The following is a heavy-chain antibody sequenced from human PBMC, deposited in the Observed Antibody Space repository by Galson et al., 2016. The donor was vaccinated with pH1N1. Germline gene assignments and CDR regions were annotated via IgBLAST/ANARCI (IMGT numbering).Heavy chain of an antibody. CDR3: ARPDYVDVDLDDWYFAL. CDR1: GVSVNSPTYY. V-gene: IGHV4-61*02. J-gene: IGHJ2*01. CDR2: FHTSGST. Sequence: TLSLTCTVSGVSVNSPTYYWSWIRQPAGKGLEWIGRFHTSGSTNYKPSLNSRVTISLDASNNQFSLKLTSVTAADTAVYYCARPDYVDVDLDDWYFALWGRGTLVTVSS. D-gene: IGHD4-17*01.